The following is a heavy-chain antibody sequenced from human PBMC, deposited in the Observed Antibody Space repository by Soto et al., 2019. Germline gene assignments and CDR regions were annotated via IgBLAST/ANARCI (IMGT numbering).Heavy chain of an antibody. J-gene: IGHJ4*02. Sequence: PGGSLRLSCAASGFPFSSYAMSWVRQAPGKGLEWVSTISVSGGSTYYPDSVKGRFTIPKDNSKNTLYLQMNSLRAEDTAVYYCAKEDRLGEFFDYWGQGTLVTVSS. V-gene: IGHV3-23*01. CDR2: ISVSGGST. CDR3: AKEDRLGEFFDY. CDR1: GFPFSSYA. D-gene: IGHD3-16*01.